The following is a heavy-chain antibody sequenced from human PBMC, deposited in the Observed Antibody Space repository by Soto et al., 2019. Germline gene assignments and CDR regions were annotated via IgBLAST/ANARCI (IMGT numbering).Heavy chain of an antibody. CDR3: VRGWLVGNKKRDEPFDI. V-gene: IGHV1-46*01. CDR2: TNTRAGTT. J-gene: IGHJ3*02. Sequence: QVQLVQSGAEVEKPGASLKVSCKASGYTFTSYYIHWVRQAPGQGLEWMGVTNTRAGTTGYGQKFQGRVTMTRDTSTSTVYMELTSLRSEDTALYYCVRGWLVGNKKRDEPFDIWGQGTVVTVSS. D-gene: IGHD6-19*01. CDR1: GYTFTSYY.